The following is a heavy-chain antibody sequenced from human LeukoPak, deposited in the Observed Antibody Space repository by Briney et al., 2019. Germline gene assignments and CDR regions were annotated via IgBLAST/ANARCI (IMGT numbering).Heavy chain of an antibody. CDR2: INQSGTT. Sequence: PSETLSLTCAVYGGSFSGYYWSWIRQPPGRGLEWIGEINQSGTTNYIPSLKSRVTISADTSKNHFSLKLSSVTAADTAVYYCAINTEALRYYGMDVWGQGTTVTVSS. D-gene: IGHD2-2*02. CDR3: AINTEALRYYGMDV. CDR1: GGSFSGYY. J-gene: IGHJ6*02. V-gene: IGHV4-34*01.